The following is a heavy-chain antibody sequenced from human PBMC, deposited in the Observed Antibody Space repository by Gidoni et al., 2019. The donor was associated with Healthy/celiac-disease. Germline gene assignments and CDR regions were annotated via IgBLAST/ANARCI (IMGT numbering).Heavy chain of an antibody. CDR3: AKVGPLWDYVWGSQYYFDY. Sequence: EVQLLESGGGLVQPGGSLRLSCAASGFTFSSYAMSWVRQAPGKGLEWVSAISGSGGSTYYADSVKGRFTISRDNSKNTLYLQMNSLRAEDTAVYYCAKVGPLWDYVWGSQYYFDYWGQGTLVTVSS. CDR1: GFTFSSYA. D-gene: IGHD3-16*01. CDR2: ISGSGGST. V-gene: IGHV3-23*01. J-gene: IGHJ4*02.